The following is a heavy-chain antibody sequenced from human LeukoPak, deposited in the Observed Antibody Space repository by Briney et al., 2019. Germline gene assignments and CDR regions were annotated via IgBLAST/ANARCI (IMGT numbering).Heavy chain of an antibody. CDR1: GGSMSSYY. CDR2: IYYSGTT. J-gene: IGHJ5*02. CDR3: ARGSIFGASINWSDP. Sequence: PSETLSLTCTVSGGSMSSYYWSWIRQPPGKGLEWIGYIYYSGTTKYNPSLKSRLTMSVDTSENQFSLRLSSVTAADTAVYYCARGSIFGASINWSDPWGQGTLVTVSS. V-gene: IGHV4-59*01. D-gene: IGHD3-3*01.